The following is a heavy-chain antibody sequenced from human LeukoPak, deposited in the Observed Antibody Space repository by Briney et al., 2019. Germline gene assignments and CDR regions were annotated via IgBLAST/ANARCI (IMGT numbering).Heavy chain of an antibody. V-gene: IGHV1-18*01. D-gene: IGHD6-19*01. Sequence: GASVKVSCKASGYTFTSYGISWVRQAPGQGLEWMGWISAYNGNTNYAQKLQGRVTITTDTSTSTAYMELRSLRSDDTAVYYCARFSSGRTAVTPVLDYWGQGTLVTVSS. CDR3: ARFSSGRTAVTPVLDY. CDR2: ISAYNGNT. J-gene: IGHJ4*02. CDR1: GYTFTSYG.